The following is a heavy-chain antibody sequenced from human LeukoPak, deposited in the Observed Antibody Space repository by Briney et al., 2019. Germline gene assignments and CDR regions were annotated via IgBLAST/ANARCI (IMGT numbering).Heavy chain of an antibody. D-gene: IGHD6-19*01. Sequence: SETLSLPCTVSGGPISSGGYYWSWIRQHPGKGLEWIGYIYYSGSTYYNPSLKSRVTISVDTSKNQFSLKLSSVTAADTAVYYCARVVRSGWSYFDYWGQGTLVTVSS. J-gene: IGHJ4*02. CDR3: ARVVRSGWSYFDY. V-gene: IGHV4-31*03. CDR1: GGPISSGGYY. CDR2: IYYSGST.